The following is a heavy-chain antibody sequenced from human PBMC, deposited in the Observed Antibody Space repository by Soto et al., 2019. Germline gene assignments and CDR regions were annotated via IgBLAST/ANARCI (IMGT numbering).Heavy chain of an antibody. J-gene: IGHJ6*02. Sequence: GSLRLPCAASGFTVSSNYMHWVRQAPGKGLEWVGVISYDGGNIYYADSVKGRFTISRDNSKNTLYVQVKSLRPEDTAVYYCAKGILSATIGPYAMDVWGQGTTVTVPS. D-gene: IGHD3-16*01. CDR3: AKGILSATIGPYAMDV. V-gene: IGHV3-30*18. CDR2: ISYDGGNI. CDR1: GFTVSSNY.